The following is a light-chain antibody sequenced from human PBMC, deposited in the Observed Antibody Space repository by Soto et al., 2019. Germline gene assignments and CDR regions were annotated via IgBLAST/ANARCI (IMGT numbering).Light chain of an antibody. CDR3: QQYKDWPHT. J-gene: IGKJ1*01. CDR1: QSVSSN. CDR2: GAS. Sequence: EVVMTQSPSTVSVSPGERATLSCRASQSVSSNLAWYQQKPGQAPRLLIYGASTRATGTPARFSGSGSGTEFTLTISSLQSEDFAVYYCQQYKDWPHTFGQGTKVDIK. V-gene: IGKV3-15*01.